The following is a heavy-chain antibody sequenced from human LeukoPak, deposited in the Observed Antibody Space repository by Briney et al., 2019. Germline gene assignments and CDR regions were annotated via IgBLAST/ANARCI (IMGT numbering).Heavy chain of an antibody. CDR3: ARAVPGTAELDY. CDR2: ICTAGDT. J-gene: IGHJ4*02. CDR1: GFSFSSYD. V-gene: IGHV3-13*01. D-gene: IGHD6-19*01. Sequence: GGSLRLSCAASGFSFSSYDMHWVRQGPGKGLERVSGICTAGDTYYPGSVKGRFTISRENAKNSLYLQMNSLRVGDTAVYFCARAVPGTAELDYWGQGTLVTVSS.